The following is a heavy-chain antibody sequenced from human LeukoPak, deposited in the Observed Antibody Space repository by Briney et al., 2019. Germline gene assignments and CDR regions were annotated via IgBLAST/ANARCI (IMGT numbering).Heavy chain of an antibody. Sequence: PSQTLSLTCTVSGGSLSRGGDYWTWIRQHPGKGLEWIGNTYYSGSTYRNPSLKSRVTISADTSKNQFSLMLSSVTAADTAVYYCTRRVSASSWRDYWGQGTLVTVSS. CDR3: TRRVSASSWRDY. D-gene: IGHD6-13*01. CDR2: TYYSGST. V-gene: IGHV4-31*03. CDR1: GGSLSRGGDY. J-gene: IGHJ4*02.